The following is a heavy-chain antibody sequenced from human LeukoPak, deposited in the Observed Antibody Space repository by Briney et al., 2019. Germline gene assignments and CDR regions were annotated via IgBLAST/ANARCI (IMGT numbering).Heavy chain of an antibody. D-gene: IGHD4-17*01. Sequence: SETLSLTCTVSGGSISSYYLSWIRQPPGKGLDGIGYIYYIGSTNYNPSLKSRVTISVDTSKNQFSLKLSSVTAADTAVYYCARDLWMTTVKNWFDPWGQGTLVTVSS. V-gene: IGHV4-59*12. J-gene: IGHJ5*02. CDR3: ARDLWMTTVKNWFDP. CDR1: GGSISSYY. CDR2: IYYIGST.